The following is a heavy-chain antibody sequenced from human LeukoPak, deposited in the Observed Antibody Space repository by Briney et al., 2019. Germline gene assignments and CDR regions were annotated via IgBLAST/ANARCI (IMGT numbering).Heavy chain of an antibody. CDR3: ARDYSTNPEGADY. V-gene: IGHV3-21*01. CDR1: GFTFSSYS. CDR2: ISSSSSYT. Sequence: GGSLRLSCAASGFTFSSYSMNWVRQAPGKGLEWVSSISSSSSYTNYADSVKGRFTISRDNAKNSLYLQMNSLRAEDTAVYYCARDYSTNPEGADYWGQGTLVTVSS. J-gene: IGHJ4*02. D-gene: IGHD6-13*01.